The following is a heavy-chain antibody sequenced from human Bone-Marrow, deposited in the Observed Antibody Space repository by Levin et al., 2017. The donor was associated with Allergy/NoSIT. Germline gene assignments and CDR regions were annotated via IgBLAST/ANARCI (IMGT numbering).Heavy chain of an antibody. J-gene: IGHJ5*01. CDR3: ARSIAAADYNWFDS. Sequence: PLASVPVSCPSFGSPFPGYHIHWVRQAPGQGLEWMGWINTNSGGTYFPQKFQGRVSMTRDTSISTAYMDLSRLKSGDTAMYYCARSIAAADYNWFDSWGQGTLVTVSS. CDR2: INTNSGGT. D-gene: IGHD6-13*01. CDR1: GSPFPGYH. V-gene: IGHV1-2*02.